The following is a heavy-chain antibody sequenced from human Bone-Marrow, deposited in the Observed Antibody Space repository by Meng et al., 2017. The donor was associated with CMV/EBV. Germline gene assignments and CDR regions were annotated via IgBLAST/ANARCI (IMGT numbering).Heavy chain of an antibody. J-gene: IGHJ4*02. D-gene: IGHD2-2*01. CDR2: IYSGGST. V-gene: IGHV3-53*01. CDR3: ARDGPNCSSTSCYFDY. CDR1: GFTVSSNY. Sequence: GGSLRLSCAASGFTVSSNYMSWVRQAPGKGLEWVSVIYSGGSTYYADSVKGRFTISRDNSKNTQYLQMNSLRAEDTAVYYCARDGPNCSSTSCYFDYWGQGTLVTVSS.